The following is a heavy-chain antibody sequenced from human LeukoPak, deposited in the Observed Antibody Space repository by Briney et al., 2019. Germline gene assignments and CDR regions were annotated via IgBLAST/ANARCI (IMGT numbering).Heavy chain of an antibody. CDR2: ISSNGGST. D-gene: IGHD6-19*01. V-gene: IGHV3-64*01. CDR3: ARVGSSGWYGGYYFDY. CDR1: GFTFSSYA. Sequence: GGSLRLSCAASGFTFSSYAMHWVRQAPGKGLEYVSAISSNGGSTYYANSVKGRFTISRDNSKNTLYLQMGSLRAEDMAVYYCARVGSSGWYGGYYFDYWGQGTLVTVSS. J-gene: IGHJ4*02.